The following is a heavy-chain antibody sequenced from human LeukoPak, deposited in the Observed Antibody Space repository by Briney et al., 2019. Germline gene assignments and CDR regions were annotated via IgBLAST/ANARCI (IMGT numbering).Heavy chain of an antibody. CDR2: VNHSGST. J-gene: IGHJ4*02. D-gene: IGHD3-3*01. CDR3: ARGRRDDFWSGYSLYYFDY. Sequence: SETLSLTCAVYGGSFSGYYWSWIRQPPGKGLEWIGEVNHSGSTNYNPSLKSRVSISVDTSKNQFSLRLNPVTAADTAVYYCARGRRDDFWSGYSLYYFDYWGQGTLVTVSS. CDR1: GGSFSGYY. V-gene: IGHV4-34*01.